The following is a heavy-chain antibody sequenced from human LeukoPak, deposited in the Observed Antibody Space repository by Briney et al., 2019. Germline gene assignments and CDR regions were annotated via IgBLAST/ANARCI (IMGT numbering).Heavy chain of an antibody. CDR3: ARDIRKWELLGDAFDI. CDR2: INPNDGST. V-gene: IGHV1-46*01. Sequence: ASVKVSCKASGYTFTSYYMHWVRQAPGQGLEWMGIINPNDGSTSYAQKFQGRVTMTRDTSTSTVYMELSSLRSEDTAVYYCARDIRKWELLGDAFDIWGQGTMVTVSS. D-gene: IGHD1-26*01. CDR1: GYTFTSYY. J-gene: IGHJ3*02.